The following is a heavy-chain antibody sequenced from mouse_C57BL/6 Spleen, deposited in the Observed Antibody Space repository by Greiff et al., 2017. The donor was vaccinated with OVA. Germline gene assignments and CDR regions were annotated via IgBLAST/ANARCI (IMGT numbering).Heavy chain of an antibody. CDR2: ISDGGSYT. CDR3: ARATAVARGYFDV. Sequence: EVMLVESGGGLVKPGGSLKLSCAASGFTFSSYAMSWVRQTPEKRLEWVATISDGGSYTYYPDNVKGRFTISRDNAKNNLYLQMSHLKSEDTAMYYCARATAVARGYFDVWGTGTTVTVSS. D-gene: IGHD1-1*01. V-gene: IGHV5-4*03. J-gene: IGHJ1*03. CDR1: GFTFSSYA.